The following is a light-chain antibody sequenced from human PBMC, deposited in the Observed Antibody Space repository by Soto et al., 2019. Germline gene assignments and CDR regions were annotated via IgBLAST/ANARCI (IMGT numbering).Light chain of an antibody. V-gene: IGLV1-47*01. CDR3: ATWDDSLNGFYV. J-gene: IGLJ1*01. CDR1: TSNVGSNY. Sequence: QSVLAQPPSSSCTPLQVVTISCSVITSNVGSNYVYWYQQLPGTAPKLLIYRNNQRPSGVPDRFSGSKSGTSASLAISGLRSDDEADYFCATWDDSLNGFYVFGTGTKVTVL. CDR2: RNN.